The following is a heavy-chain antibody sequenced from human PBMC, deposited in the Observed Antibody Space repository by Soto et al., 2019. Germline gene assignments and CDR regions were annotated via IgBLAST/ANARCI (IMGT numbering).Heavy chain of an antibody. J-gene: IGHJ6*02. D-gene: IGHD1-26*01. CDR2: IYPGDSAN. CDR1: GYSFTNYL. V-gene: IGHV5-51*01. Sequence: GESLKISCKGSGYSFTNYLIGWVRQMPVKGLEWMGSIYPGDSANRYSPSFQGQVTISADKSITTDYLQWTYLKASDTAMYYCARHEENSLTALGGFDVCGRGTTVAVS. CDR3: ARHEENSLTALGGFDV.